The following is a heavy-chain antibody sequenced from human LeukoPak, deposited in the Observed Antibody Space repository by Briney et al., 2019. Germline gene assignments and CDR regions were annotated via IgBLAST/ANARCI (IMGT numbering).Heavy chain of an antibody. Sequence: GGSLRLSCAASGFPFSSFIIKWVRQAPGKGLEWVSSISSSSSYIYYADSVKGRFTISRDNAKNSLYLQMNSLRAEDTAVYYCASLAVTRVGLAPYWGQGTLVTVSS. CDR1: GFPFSSFI. CDR2: ISSSSSYI. V-gene: IGHV3-21*01. CDR3: ASLAVTRVGLAPY. D-gene: IGHD4-11*01. J-gene: IGHJ4*02.